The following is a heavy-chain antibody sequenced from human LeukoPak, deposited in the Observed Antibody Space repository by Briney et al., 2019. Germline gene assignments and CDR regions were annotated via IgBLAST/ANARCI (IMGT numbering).Heavy chain of an antibody. CDR1: GSSISSYY. CDR2: IYTSGST. J-gene: IGHJ4*02. Sequence: SETLSLTCTVSGSSISSYYWSWIRQPAGKGLEWIGRIYTSGSTNYSPSLKSRVTMSVDTSKNEFSLKLNSVTAADTAVYYCARESTVAGTARYLDYWGQGTLVTVSS. CDR3: ARESTVAGTARYLDY. D-gene: IGHD6-13*01. V-gene: IGHV4-4*07.